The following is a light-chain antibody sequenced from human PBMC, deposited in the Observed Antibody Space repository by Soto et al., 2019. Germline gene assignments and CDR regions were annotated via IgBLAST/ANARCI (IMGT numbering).Light chain of an antibody. CDR2: GAS. J-gene: IGKJ1*01. CDR3: EQYGSSPPT. V-gene: IGKV3-20*01. CDR1: QSVSSNY. Sequence: EIVLTQSPGTLSLSPGERATLSCRASQSVSSNYSAWYQQMPGQAPRLLISGASSRASGIPDRFSGSGSGTDFTLIISRLEPEDFAVYYCEQYGSSPPTFGQGTKVDIK.